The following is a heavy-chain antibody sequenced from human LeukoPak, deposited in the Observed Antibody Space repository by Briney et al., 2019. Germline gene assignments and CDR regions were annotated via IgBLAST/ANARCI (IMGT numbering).Heavy chain of an antibody. CDR3: ARLRHYYGSGSLNWFDP. CDR1: GYSISSGYC. V-gene: IGHV4-38-2*01. Sequence: SETLSLTCAVSGYSISSGYCWGWIRQPPGKGLEWIGSIYHSGSTYYNPSLKSRVTISVDTSKNQFSLKLSSVTAADTAVYYCARLRHYYGSGSLNWFDPWGQGTLVTVSS. CDR2: IYHSGST. D-gene: IGHD3-10*01. J-gene: IGHJ5*02.